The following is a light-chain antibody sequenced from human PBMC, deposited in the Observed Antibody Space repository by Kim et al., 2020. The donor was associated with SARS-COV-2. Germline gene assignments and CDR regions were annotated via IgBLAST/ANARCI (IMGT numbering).Light chain of an antibody. Sequence: SYELTQPPSVSVSPGQTASITCSGDNLGDKYACWYQQKQGQSPVLVIYQDSKRPSGIPERFSGSNSGNTATLTISGTQAMDEADYYCQAWDSSTRVFGGGTQLTVL. J-gene: IGLJ2*01. CDR1: NLGDKY. CDR3: QAWDSSTRV. V-gene: IGLV3-1*01. CDR2: QDS.